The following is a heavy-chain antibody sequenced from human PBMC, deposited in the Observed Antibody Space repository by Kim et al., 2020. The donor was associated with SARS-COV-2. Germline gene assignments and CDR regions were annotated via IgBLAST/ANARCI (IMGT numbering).Heavy chain of an antibody. J-gene: IGHJ3*02. CDR3: ARGAMIDAFDI. CDR2: T. Sequence: TNSAQKLQARVTMTPDPSTSTAYMELRSLRSDDTAVYYCARGAMIDAFDIWGQGTMVTVSS. V-gene: IGHV1-18*01. D-gene: IGHD3-22*01.